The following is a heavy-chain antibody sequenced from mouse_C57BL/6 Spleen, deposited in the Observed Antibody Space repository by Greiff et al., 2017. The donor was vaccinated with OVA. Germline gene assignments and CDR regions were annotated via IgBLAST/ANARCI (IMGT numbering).Heavy chain of an antibody. D-gene: IGHD2-3*01. J-gene: IGHJ3*01. Sequence: QVQLKESGPELVKPGASVKLSCKASGYTFKSYDINWVKQRPGQGLEWIGWIYPRDGSNKYNEKFKGKATLTVDTSSSTAYMELHSLTSEDSAVYVCAAEGLLLPLFAYWGQGTLVTVSA. CDR2: IYPRDGSN. CDR1: GYTFKSYD. V-gene: IGHV1-85*01. CDR3: AAEGLLLPLFAY.